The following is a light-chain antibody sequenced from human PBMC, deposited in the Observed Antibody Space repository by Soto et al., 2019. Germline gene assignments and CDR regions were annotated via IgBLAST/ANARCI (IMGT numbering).Light chain of an antibody. CDR2: EAS. CDR1: QSINNL. Sequence: DIQMTQSPSSLSVSVGDRVTITFRASQSINNLLAWYQQKPGKAPKLLIYEASTLQSGVPSRFSGSGSGTEFTLTISGLLPEDFAAYHCQQLYTLPFTFGQGTRLEI. J-gene: IGKJ5*01. CDR3: QQLYTLPFT. V-gene: IGKV1-5*01.